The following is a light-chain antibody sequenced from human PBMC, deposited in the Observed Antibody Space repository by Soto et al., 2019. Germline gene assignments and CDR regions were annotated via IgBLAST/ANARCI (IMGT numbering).Light chain of an antibody. CDR3: QQSASFPLT. J-gene: IGKJ4*01. V-gene: IGKV1-39*01. CDR1: QTISNS. Sequence: DIEMTQSPSSLSASIGDTVSFTCRASQTISNSLNWYQQKPGRAPKLLISSTSNLQPGVPSTFSGSGSGTDFTLTISSLQPDDVATYYCQQSASFPLTFGGGTKVEIK. CDR2: STS.